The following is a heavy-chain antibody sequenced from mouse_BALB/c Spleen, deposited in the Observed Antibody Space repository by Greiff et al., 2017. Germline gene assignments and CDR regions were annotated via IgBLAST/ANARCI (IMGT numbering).Heavy chain of an antibody. D-gene: IGHD1-2*01. V-gene: IGHV1-54*01. CDR3: ARGYGFPWFAY. CDR2: INPGSGGT. J-gene: IGHJ3*01. Sequence: VQGVESGAELVRPGTSVKVSCKASGYAFTNYLIEWVKQRPGQGLEWIGVINPGSGGTNYNEKFKGKATLTADKSSSTAYMQLSSLTSDDSAVYFCARGYGFPWFAYWGQGTLVTVSA. CDR1: GYAFTNYL.